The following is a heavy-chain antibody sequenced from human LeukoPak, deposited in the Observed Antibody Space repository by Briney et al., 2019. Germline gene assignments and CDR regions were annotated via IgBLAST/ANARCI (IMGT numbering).Heavy chain of an antibody. D-gene: IGHD7-27*01. CDR3: ARDRLSLGAFDI. J-gene: IGHJ3*02. CDR1: GDSINSRSYY. V-gene: IGHV4-39*07. Sequence: PSETLSLTCAVSGDSINSRSYYWAWIRQPPGKGLEWIGSIYHSESTYYNPSLKSRVTISLDTSKNQFSPRLSSLTAADTAVYYCARDRLSLGAFDIWGQGTMVTVSS. CDR2: IYHSEST.